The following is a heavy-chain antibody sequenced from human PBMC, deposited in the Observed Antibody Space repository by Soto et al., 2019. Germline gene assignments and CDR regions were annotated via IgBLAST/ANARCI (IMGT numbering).Heavy chain of an antibody. CDR1: RYTFTSYA. CDR2: NNAGKGNR. Sequence: ASVKVSRKASRYTFTSYAMHWVRQAPAQGFEWRGWNNAGKGNRKYSQKFQGRVTITRDKYASTAYMELSSLRSEDTAVYYCARESAIFGVDYGMDVWGQGTTVTVSS. V-gene: IGHV1-3*01. D-gene: IGHD3-3*01. J-gene: IGHJ6*02. CDR3: ARESAIFGVDYGMDV.